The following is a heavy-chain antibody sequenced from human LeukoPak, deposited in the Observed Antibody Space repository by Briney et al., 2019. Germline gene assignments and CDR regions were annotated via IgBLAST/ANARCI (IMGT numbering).Heavy chain of an antibody. CDR2: ISSSSSYI. D-gene: IGHD6-19*01. Sequence: GGSLRLSCAASGFTFSSYSMNWVRQAPGKGLEWVSSISSSSSYIYYADSVKGRFTISRDNAKNSLYLQMNSLRAEDTAVYYCARDHQGSGWYSFDYWGQGTLVTVSS. CDR3: ARDHQGSGWYSFDY. J-gene: IGHJ4*02. V-gene: IGHV3-21*01. CDR1: GFTFSSYS.